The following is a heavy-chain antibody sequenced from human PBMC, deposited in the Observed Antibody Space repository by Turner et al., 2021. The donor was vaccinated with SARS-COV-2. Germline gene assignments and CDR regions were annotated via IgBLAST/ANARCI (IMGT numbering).Heavy chain of an antibody. D-gene: IGHD3-10*01. V-gene: IGHV3-23*01. CDR2: KKGAGSVK. CDR1: GFAFDNLG. Sequence: VQLLESGGDLVQPGGSLRLSCVASGFAFDNLGMTWVRQAPGKVLAGVSAKKGAGSVKNYADAVKGRVTIARDNSNSTLFLQKNSLRAEETAVYYCAKRCYGSGSSLDYWGQGTLVIVSS. J-gene: IGHJ4*02. CDR3: AKRCYGSGSSLDY.